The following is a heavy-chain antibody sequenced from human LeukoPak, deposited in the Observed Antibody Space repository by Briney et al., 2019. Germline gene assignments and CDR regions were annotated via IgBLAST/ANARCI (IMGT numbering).Heavy chain of an antibody. CDR2: IYPGDSDT. CDR1: GYSFTSYW. V-gene: IGHV5-51*01. D-gene: IGHD3-3*01. Sequence: LGESLKISCKGSGYSFTSYWIGWVRQMPGKGLEWMGIIYPGDSDTRYSPSFQGQVTISADKSISTAYLQWSSLKASDTATYYCARLTTITIFGVVSGGLDYWGQGTLVTVSS. J-gene: IGHJ4*02. CDR3: ARLTTITIFGVVSGGLDY.